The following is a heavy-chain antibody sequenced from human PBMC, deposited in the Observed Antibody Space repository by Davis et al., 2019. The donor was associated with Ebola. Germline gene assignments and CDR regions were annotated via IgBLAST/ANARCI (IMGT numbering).Heavy chain of an antibody. D-gene: IGHD3-22*01. CDR3: ARKYYDSSGYYYGTRFDP. J-gene: IGHJ5*02. V-gene: IGHV4-34*01. CDR1: GFTFSNYA. Sequence: ESLKISCAASGFTFSNYAMSWVRQAPGKGLEWIGEINHSGSTNYNPSLKSRVTISVDTSKNQFSLKLSSVTAADTAVYYCARKYYDSSGYYYGTRFDPWGQGTLVTVSS. CDR2: INHSGST.